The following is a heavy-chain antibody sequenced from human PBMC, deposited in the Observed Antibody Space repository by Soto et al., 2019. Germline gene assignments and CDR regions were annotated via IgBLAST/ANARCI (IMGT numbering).Heavy chain of an antibody. V-gene: IGHV4-61*01. CDR2: IYYSGST. Sequence: SETLSLTCTVSGGSVSSGSYYWSWIRQPPGKGLEWIGYIYYSGSTNYNPSLKSRVTISVDTSKNQFSLKLSSVTAADTAVYYCARYYDSSGSLDYWGQGTLVTVSS. J-gene: IGHJ4*02. D-gene: IGHD3-22*01. CDR3: ARYYDSSGSLDY. CDR1: GGSVSSGSYY.